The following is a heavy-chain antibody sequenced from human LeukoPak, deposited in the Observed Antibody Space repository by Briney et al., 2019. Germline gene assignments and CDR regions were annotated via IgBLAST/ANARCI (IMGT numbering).Heavy chain of an antibody. CDR2: ISSSSSYI. V-gene: IGHV3-21*01. D-gene: IGHD3-10*01. CDR1: GFNFSSYS. CDR3: ARGSGYYYYMDV. Sequence: KTGGSLRLSCAASGFNFSSYSMNWVRQAPGKGLEWVSSISSSSSYIYYADSVKGRFTISRDNAKNSLYLQMNSLRAEDTAEYYWARGSGYYYYMDVWGKGTTVTVSS. J-gene: IGHJ6*03.